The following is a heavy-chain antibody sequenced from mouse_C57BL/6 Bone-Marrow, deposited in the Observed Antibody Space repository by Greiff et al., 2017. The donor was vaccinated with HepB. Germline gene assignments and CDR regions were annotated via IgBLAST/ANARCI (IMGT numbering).Heavy chain of an antibody. CDR1: GFSFNTYA. CDR2: IRSKSNNYAT. CDR3: VRGGLRRPHYYAMDY. D-gene: IGHD2-2*01. J-gene: IGHJ4*01. Sequence: EVQRVESGGGLVQPKGSLKLSCAASGFSFNTYAMNWVRQAPGKGLEWVARIRSKSNNYATYYADSVKDRFTISRDDSESMLYLQMNNLKTEDTAMYYCVRGGLRRPHYYAMDYWGQGTSVTVSS. V-gene: IGHV10-1*01.